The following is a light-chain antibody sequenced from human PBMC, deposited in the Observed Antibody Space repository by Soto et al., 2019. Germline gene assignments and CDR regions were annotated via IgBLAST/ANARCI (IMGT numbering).Light chain of an antibody. V-gene: IGKV3-15*01. J-gene: IGKJ1*01. CDR1: QSVSSN. Sequence: EIVLTQSPGTLSLSPGERVTLSCRASQSVSSNLAWYQQKPGQAPRLLIYGASTRATGIPARFSGSGSGTEFTLTISSLQSEDFAVYYCQQYNNWPPSWTFGQGTKV. CDR2: GAS. CDR3: QQYNNWPPSWT.